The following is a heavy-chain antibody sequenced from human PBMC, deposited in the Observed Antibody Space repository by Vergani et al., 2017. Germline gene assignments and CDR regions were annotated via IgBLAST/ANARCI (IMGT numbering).Heavy chain of an antibody. Sequence: QVQLVQSGAEMKKPGASVKVSCKVSGNTLTAISMHWVRQAPGKGLEWMGGFDPERGKTIYAQKFQGRATMTEDTSTDTVYMELSSLRSEDSAMYYCVIPAPWRSDPNGYFDHWGQGTLVTVSS. CDR3: VIPAPWRSDPNGYFDH. CDR2: FDPERGKT. V-gene: IGHV1-24*01. CDR1: GNTLTAIS. D-gene: IGHD2-2*01. J-gene: IGHJ4*02.